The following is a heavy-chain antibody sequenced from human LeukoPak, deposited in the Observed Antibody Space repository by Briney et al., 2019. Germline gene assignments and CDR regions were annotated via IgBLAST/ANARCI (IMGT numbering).Heavy chain of an antibody. V-gene: IGHV3-23*01. Sequence: GGSLRLSCAVSGFTFSSYAMNWVRQAPGKGLEWVSVISGSGDTTYYGDSVKGRFTISRDNSKNTLCLQMNSLRVEDTAVYYCARAPGGRISAFNYWGQGTLVTVSS. D-gene: IGHD2-15*01. CDR3: ARAPGGRISAFNY. CDR1: GFTFSSYA. CDR2: ISGSGDTT. J-gene: IGHJ4*02.